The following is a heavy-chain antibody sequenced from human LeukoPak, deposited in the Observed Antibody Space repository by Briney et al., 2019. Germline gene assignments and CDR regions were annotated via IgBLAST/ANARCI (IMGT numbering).Heavy chain of an antibody. CDR2: IYYSGST. CDR3: ARRTAAGGYFDS. Sequence: WIRQPPRKGLEWIGSIYYSGSTYYSPSLKSRVTISVDTSKNQHSLKLSSVTAADTSVYYCARRTAAGGYFDSWGQGTLVTVSS. D-gene: IGHD6-25*01. V-gene: IGHV4-39*01. J-gene: IGHJ4*02.